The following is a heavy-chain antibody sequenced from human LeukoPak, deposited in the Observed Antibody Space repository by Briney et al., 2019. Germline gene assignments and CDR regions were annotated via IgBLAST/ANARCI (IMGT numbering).Heavy chain of an antibody. CDR2: IRSSSST. J-gene: IGHJ6*02. Sequence: GGSLRLSCAASGFTFSTYSMNWVRQAPGKGLEWVSYIRSSSSTKYADSVKGRFTISRDNAKNSLYLQTNSLRAEDTGVYYCARRMDVWAKGPRSPSP. CDR3: ARRMDV. V-gene: IGHV3-48*01. CDR1: GFTFSTYS.